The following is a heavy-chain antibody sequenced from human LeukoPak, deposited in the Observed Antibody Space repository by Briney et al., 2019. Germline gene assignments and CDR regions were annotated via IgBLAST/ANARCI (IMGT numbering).Heavy chain of an antibody. V-gene: IGHV4-59*08. CDR2: IYYSGST. J-gene: IGHJ5*02. Sequence: SETLSLTCTVSGGSISSYYWSWIRQPPGKGLEWIGYIYYSGSTNYNPSLKSRVTISVDTSKNQFSLKLSSVTAADTAVYYCARHILPNYSSSWFDPWGQGTLVTVSS. D-gene: IGHD6-13*01. CDR1: GGSISSYY. CDR3: ARHILPNYSSSWFDP.